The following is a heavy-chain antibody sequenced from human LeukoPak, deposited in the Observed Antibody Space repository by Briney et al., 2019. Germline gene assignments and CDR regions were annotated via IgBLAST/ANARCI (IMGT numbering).Heavy chain of an antibody. J-gene: IGHJ4*02. D-gene: IGHD3-22*01. CDR3: ARSLRDSSGYYFDY. V-gene: IGHV3-66*01. Sequence: GGSLRLSCAASGFTVSSYYMSWVRQAPGKGLEWVSVFYSGYRTYYADSVKGRFTISRDNSKNTLYLQMNSLRAEDTAVYYCARSLRDSSGYYFDYWGQGTLVTVSS. CDR2: FYSGYRT. CDR1: GFTVSSYY.